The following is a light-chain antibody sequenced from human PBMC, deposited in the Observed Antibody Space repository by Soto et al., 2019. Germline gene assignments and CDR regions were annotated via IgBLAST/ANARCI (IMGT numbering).Light chain of an antibody. V-gene: IGKV3-15*01. CDR2: AAS. CDR1: QSVSSK. CDR3: QQYGSSLFT. J-gene: IGKJ3*01. Sequence: EIVMTQSPATLSVSPGERATLSCRASQSVSSKLAWYQQKPGQAPRLLIYAASTRATGIPARFSGSGSGTEFTLTISSLQSEDFAVYYCQQYGSSLFTFGPGTKVDFK.